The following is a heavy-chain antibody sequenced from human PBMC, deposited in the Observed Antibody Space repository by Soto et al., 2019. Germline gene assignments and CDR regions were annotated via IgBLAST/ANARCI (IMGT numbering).Heavy chain of an antibody. CDR3: AKQLVVGPSYYYYGMDV. V-gene: IGHV5-51*01. CDR1: GYTITTSW. D-gene: IGHD2-15*01. Sequence: GESLKISCQASGYTITTSWIAWVRQMPGKGLEWLGIIYPGDSDIRYSPSFRGQVAISADKSISTAYLQWSSLKASDTAMYYCAKQLVVGPSYYYYGMDVWGQGTTVTVSS. J-gene: IGHJ6*02. CDR2: IYPGDSDI.